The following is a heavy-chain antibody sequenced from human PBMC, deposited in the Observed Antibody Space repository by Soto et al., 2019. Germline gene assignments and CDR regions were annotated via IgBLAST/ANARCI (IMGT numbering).Heavy chain of an antibody. D-gene: IGHD2-15*01. CDR3: ARGGIGSVRPFAH. J-gene: IGHJ4*02. CDR1: GFTVSSTY. V-gene: IGHV3-53*01. Sequence: GGSLRLSCAASGFTVSSTYLSWVRQAPGKGLEWVSIIFSSGESFYADSVKGRFTISRDSSDNTVYLQMNSMKPEDTAVYYGARGGIGSVRPFAHWGQGTLVTVSS. CDR2: IFSSGES.